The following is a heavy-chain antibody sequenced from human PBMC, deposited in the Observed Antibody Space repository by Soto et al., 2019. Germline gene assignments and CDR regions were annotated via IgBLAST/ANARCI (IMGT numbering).Heavy chain of an antibody. CDR2: ISYDGNNK. V-gene: IGHV3-30*03. CDR1: GFTFSSYV. J-gene: IGHJ4*02. Sequence: VGSVTRPFAASGFTFSSYVMHWVRQAPGKGLEWLAVISYDGNNKKGRFTISRDNSKNTLYLQMNSLRPEDTAVYYCARSLQRYCSGGSCLTSPPLDHWGQGTLVTVSS. D-gene: IGHD2-15*01. CDR3: ARSLQRYCSGGSCLTSPPLDH.